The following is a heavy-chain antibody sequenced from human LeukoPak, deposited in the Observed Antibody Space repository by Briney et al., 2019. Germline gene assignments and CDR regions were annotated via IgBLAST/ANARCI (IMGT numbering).Heavy chain of an antibody. D-gene: IGHD6-13*01. Sequence: GSSVKVSCKASGGTFSSYAISWVRQAPGQGLEWMGRIIPILGIANYAQKFQGRVTITADKSTSTAYMELSSLRSEDTAVYYCASGRIAAAKYYYYGMDAWGQGTTVTVSS. CDR2: IIPILGIA. CDR3: ASGRIAAAKYYYYGMDA. J-gene: IGHJ6*02. V-gene: IGHV1-69*04. CDR1: GGTFSSYA.